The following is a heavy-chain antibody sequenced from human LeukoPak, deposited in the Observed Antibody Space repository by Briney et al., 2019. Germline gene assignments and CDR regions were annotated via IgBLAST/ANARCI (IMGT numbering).Heavy chain of an antibody. CDR3: ARDSGIYGSGSWRGFDY. D-gene: IGHD3-10*01. J-gene: IGHJ4*02. V-gene: IGHV3-30*12. CDR1: GFTFRSLG. CDR2: VEHDGTTK. Sequence: GGSLRLSCPASGFTFRSLGMHWVRQAPGKGLEWLAFVEHDGTTKYYADSVKGRFSISRDNSKNTLYLQMNSLRAEDTAVYYCARDSGIYGSGSWRGFDYWGQGTLVTVSS.